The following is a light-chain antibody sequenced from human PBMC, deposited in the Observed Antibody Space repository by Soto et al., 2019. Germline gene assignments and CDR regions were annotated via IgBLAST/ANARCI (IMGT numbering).Light chain of an antibody. CDR2: DAS. CDR3: QQRSNWPRT. V-gene: IGKV3-11*01. Sequence: EIVLTQSPATLSLSPGERATLSCRASQSGSRYLAWYQQTPGQAPRRLIYDASNRATGIPARFSGSGSGTAFTLSISSLEPEDFAVYYCQQRSNWPRTFGQGTKVEIK. CDR1: QSGSRY. J-gene: IGKJ1*01.